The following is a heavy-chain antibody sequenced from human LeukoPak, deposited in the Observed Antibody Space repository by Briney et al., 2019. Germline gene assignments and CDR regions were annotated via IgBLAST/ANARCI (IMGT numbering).Heavy chain of an antibody. J-gene: IGHJ4*02. Sequence: PGTLSLTCGVSGGSIDMTNYWSWVRQAPGKGLEWIEEIAHDGTRNYNASLRSRVAMSLDRANNQFSLSLTSVTAADTAVYYCTRENRPFCPFAYWGQGVLVTVSS. CDR2: IAHDGTR. CDR1: GGSIDMTNY. D-gene: IGHD2/OR15-2a*01. V-gene: IGHV4-4*03. CDR3: TRENRPFCPFAY.